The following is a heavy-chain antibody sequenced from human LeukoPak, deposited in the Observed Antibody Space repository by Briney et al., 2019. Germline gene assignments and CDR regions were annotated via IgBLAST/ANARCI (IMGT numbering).Heavy chain of an antibody. Sequence: KTGGSLRLSCAASGFTFSSYSMTWVRQAPGKGLEWISSISSISTYKFYADSVKGRFTISRDDSENSLYLQMNSLRVEDTAVYYCARLPELPGFGGYWGQGTLVTVSS. J-gene: IGHJ4*02. CDR2: ISSISTYK. D-gene: IGHD3-10*01. CDR1: GFTFSSYS. CDR3: ARLPELPGFGGY. V-gene: IGHV3-21*01.